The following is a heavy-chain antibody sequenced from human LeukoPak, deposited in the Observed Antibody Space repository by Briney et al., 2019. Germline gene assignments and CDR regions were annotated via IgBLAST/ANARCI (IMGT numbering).Heavy chain of an antibody. V-gene: IGHV4-59*08. J-gene: IGHJ3*02. CDR1: GGSISSYY. Sequence: PSETLSLTCTVSGGSISSYYWSWIRQPPGKGLEWIGYIYYSGSTNYNPSLKSRVTISVDTSKNQFSLKLSSVTAADTAVYYCATTSWYYYDSSGYYHAFDIWGQGTMVTVSS. CDR3: ATTSWYYYDSSGYYHAFDI. CDR2: IYYSGST. D-gene: IGHD3-22*01.